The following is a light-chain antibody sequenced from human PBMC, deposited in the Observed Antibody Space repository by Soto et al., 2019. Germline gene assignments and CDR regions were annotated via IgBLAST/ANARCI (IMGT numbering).Light chain of an antibody. V-gene: IGKV1-9*01. J-gene: IGKJ4*01. Sequence: EIQLTQSPSSLSASVGDRITITCQASQDIGNYLNWYQQKPGKAPKLLIYDASTLQSGVPSRFGGSGSGTDFTLTISSLQSEDFATYYCQQFYSYPLTFGGGTKVDIK. CDR2: DAS. CDR1: QDIGNY. CDR3: QQFYSYPLT.